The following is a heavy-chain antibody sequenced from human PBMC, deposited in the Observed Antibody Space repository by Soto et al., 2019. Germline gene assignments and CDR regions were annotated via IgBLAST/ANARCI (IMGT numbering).Heavy chain of an antibody. CDR3: AILSN. D-gene: IGHD6-6*01. V-gene: IGHV3-53*01. Sequence: PGGSLRLSCAASGFTVSSNYMNWVRQAPGKGLEWVSIIYSDGTTSYADSVKGRFTISRDNFKKTLHLQMKILRAEDTAVYYCAILSNWGQGTLVTVSS. CDR1: GFTVSSNY. J-gene: IGHJ4*02. CDR2: IYSDGTT.